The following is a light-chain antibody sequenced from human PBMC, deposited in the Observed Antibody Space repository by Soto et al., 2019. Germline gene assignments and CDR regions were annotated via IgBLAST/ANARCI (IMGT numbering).Light chain of an antibody. CDR2: WAS. Sequence: YSSNDRSYLAWFQQKPGQPPKALIYWASSRESGVPDRFSVCGYGTDFALGLRCRHSDESAVYYCEEHCCAPETFGEGTKVDIK. J-gene: IGKJ1*01. CDR1: YSSNDRSY. CDR3: EEHCCAPET. V-gene: IGKV4-1*01.